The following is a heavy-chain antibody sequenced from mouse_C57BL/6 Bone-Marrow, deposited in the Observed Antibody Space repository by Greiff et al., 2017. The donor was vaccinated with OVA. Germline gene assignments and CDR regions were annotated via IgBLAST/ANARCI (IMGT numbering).Heavy chain of an antibody. CDR3: TMVPYYYAMDY. CDR2: IDPENGDT. Sequence: VHVKQSGAELVRPGASVKLSCTASGFNIKDDYMHWVKQRPEQGLEWIGWIDPENGDTEYASKFQGKATITADTSSNTAYLQLSSLTSEDTAVYYCTMVPYYYAMDYWGQGTSVTVSS. D-gene: IGHD2-2*01. J-gene: IGHJ4*01. V-gene: IGHV14-4*01. CDR1: GFNIKDDY.